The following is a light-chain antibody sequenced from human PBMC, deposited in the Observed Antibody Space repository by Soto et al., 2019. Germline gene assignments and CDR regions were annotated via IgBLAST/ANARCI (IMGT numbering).Light chain of an antibody. Sequence: EIALTQSPGTLSLSPGERETLSCRASQSVSSSYLAWYQQKPGQAPRLLIYGASSRATGIPDRFSGSGSGTDFTLTISRLEPEDFAVYYCHQYGSSPLTFGGGTKVEIK. CDR1: QSVSSSY. V-gene: IGKV3-20*01. CDR3: HQYGSSPLT. J-gene: IGKJ4*01. CDR2: GAS.